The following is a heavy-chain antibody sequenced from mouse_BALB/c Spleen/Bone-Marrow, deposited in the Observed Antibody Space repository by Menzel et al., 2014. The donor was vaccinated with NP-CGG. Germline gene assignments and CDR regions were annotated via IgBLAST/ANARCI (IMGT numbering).Heavy chain of an antibody. CDR3: ARRGTGVDY. Sequence: VHVKQSGAELVRPGTSVKISCKASGYTFTNYWLGWVKQRPGHGLEWIGDIYPGGGYTNYNEKFKGKATLTADTSSSTAYMQLSSLTSEDSAVYFCARRGTGVDYWGQGTTPTVSS. J-gene: IGHJ2*01. CDR2: IYPGGGYT. D-gene: IGHD4-1*01. CDR1: GYTFTNYW. V-gene: IGHV1-63*02.